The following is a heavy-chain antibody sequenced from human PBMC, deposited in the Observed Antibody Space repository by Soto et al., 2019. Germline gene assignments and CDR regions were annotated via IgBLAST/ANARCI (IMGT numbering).Heavy chain of an antibody. CDR1: GFTFNNYA. CDR2: ISGSAEST. D-gene: IGHD4-4*01. Sequence: GRSRRPACAASGFTFNNYAMTWVRQAPGKGLECVSGISGSAESTYYADSVKGRVTISRDNTKNTRYLKMKSMRAEDTAVYYCAKANFYSNYVDAWGQGTLVTFSS. CDR3: AKANFYSNYVDA. J-gene: IGHJ5*02. V-gene: IGHV3-23*01.